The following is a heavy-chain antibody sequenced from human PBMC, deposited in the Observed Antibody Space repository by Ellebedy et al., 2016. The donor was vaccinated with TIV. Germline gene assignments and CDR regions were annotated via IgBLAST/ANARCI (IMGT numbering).Heavy chain of an antibody. J-gene: IGHJ4*02. CDR2: ISGSGGST. V-gene: IGHV3-23*01. Sequence: GGSLRLSXAASGFTFSSYAMPWVRQAPGKGLEWVSGISGSGGSTYYADSVKGRFTISRDNSKNTLYLQMNSLRAEDTAVYYCAKGSELRISSSHIDYWGQGTLVTVSS. CDR1: GFTFSSYA. CDR3: AKGSELRISSSHIDY. D-gene: IGHD3-3*02.